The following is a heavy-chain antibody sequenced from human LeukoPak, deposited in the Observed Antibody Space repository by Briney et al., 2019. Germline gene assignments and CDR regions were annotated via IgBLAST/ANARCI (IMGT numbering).Heavy chain of an antibody. V-gene: IGHV1-2*02. Sequence: ASVKVSCKASGYTFTAHYLHWVRQAPGRGLEWMAWINHNSGGTKYAEKFQGRVTVTRDTSISTAYMELSRLRSDDTAVYYCAREDYFDTSAHSNWFDPWGQGTLVTVSS. D-gene: IGHD3-22*01. CDR2: INHNSGGT. CDR1: GYTFTAHY. J-gene: IGHJ5*02. CDR3: AREDYFDTSAHSNWFDP.